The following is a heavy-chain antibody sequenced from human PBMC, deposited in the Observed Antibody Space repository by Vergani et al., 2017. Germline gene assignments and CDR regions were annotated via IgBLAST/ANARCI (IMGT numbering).Heavy chain of an antibody. V-gene: IGHV4-4*02. CDR1: GGSISSSNW. CDR2: IYHSGST. D-gene: IGHD3-10*01. J-gene: IGHJ4*02. Sequence: QVQLQESGPGLVKPSGTLSLTCAVSGGSISSSNWWSWVRQPPGKGLEWIGEIYHSGSTNYNPSLKSRVTISVEKSKNQFSLKLSSVTAADTAVYYCARDRGDMVRGVIHHNYYFDYWGQGTLVTVSS. CDR3: ARDRGDMVRGVIHHNYYFDY.